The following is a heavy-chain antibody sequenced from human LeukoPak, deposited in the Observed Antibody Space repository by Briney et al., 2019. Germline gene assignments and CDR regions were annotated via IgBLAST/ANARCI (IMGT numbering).Heavy chain of an antibody. J-gene: IGHJ6*03. CDR3: ARGGSSSGYNWLSMDV. V-gene: IGHV3-30-3*01. CDR1: GFTFSSYA. CDR2: ISYDGSNK. Sequence: GGSLRLSCAASGFTFSSYAMHWVRQAPGKGLEWVAVISYDGSNKYYADSVKGRFTISRDNSKNTLYLQMNSLRAEDTAVYYCARGGSSSGYNWLSMDVWGKGTTVTVSS. D-gene: IGHD5-12*01.